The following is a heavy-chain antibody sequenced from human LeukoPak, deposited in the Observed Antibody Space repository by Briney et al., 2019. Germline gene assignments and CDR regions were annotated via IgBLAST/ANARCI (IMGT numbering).Heavy chain of an antibody. CDR3: AFSSGWSVETTLTDFDY. D-gene: IGHD6-19*01. CDR1: GFTFGSYA. V-gene: IGHV3-64D*06. Sequence: GGSLRLSCSASGFTFGSYAMHWVRQAPGKGLEYVSAISSNGGSTYYADSVKGRFTISRDNSKNTLYLQMSSLRAEDTAVYYCAFSSGWSVETTLTDFDYWGQGTLVTVSS. J-gene: IGHJ4*02. CDR2: ISSNGGST.